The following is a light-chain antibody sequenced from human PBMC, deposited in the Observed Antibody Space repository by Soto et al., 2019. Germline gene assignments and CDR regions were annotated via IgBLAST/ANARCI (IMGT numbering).Light chain of an antibody. CDR3: QQSSNWPPWT. CDR2: DAS. V-gene: IGKV3-11*01. Sequence: EIVLTQSPATLSLSPGERATFSCKASQSVGTSLAWFQQKPGQAPRHLIYDASVRATGIPARFSGSGSGTDLTLTISRLQPEDIAMYYCQQSSNWPPWTFGRGTRVEI. CDR1: QSVGTS. J-gene: IGKJ1*01.